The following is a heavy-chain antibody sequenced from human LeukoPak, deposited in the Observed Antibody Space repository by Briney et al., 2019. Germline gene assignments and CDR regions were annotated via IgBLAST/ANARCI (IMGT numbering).Heavy chain of an antibody. J-gene: IGHJ4*02. Sequence: GGPLRLSCAASGFTFDDYAMHWVRQAPGKGLEWVSGISWNSGSIGYADSVKGRFTISRDNAKNSLYLQMNSLRAEDTALYYCAKDLELVPSYYFDYWGQGTLVTVSS. CDR1: GFTFDDYA. D-gene: IGHD6-13*01. CDR3: AKDLELVPSYYFDY. CDR2: ISWNSGSI. V-gene: IGHV3-9*01.